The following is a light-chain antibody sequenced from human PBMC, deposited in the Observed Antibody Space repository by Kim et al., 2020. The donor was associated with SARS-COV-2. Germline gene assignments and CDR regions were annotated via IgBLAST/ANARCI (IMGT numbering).Light chain of an antibody. J-gene: IGLJ2*01. V-gene: IGLV3-19*01. CDR3: NSRDSNDNVV. CDR2: GKN. CDR1: SLRSYY. Sequence: SSELTQDPAVSVALGQTVRITCQGDSLRSYYATWYQQKPGQAPILVIYGKNNRPSGILDRFSGSSSGNTASLTITGTQAGDEADYYCNSRDSNDNVVFGGGTKLTVL.